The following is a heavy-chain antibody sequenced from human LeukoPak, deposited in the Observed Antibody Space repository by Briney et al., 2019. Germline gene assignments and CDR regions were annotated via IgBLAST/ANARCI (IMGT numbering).Heavy chain of an antibody. J-gene: IGHJ5*02. CDR1: GYSFTSYW. V-gene: IGHV5-51*01. D-gene: IGHD1-7*01. Sequence: GESLKISCKGSGYSFTSYWIGWVRQMPGKGLEWMGIIYPGDSDTRYSPSFQGQVTISADKSISTAYLQWSSLKASDTAMYYCARPVTLRTGTRYLNPWGQGTLVTVSS. CDR3: ARPVTLRTGTRYLNP. CDR2: IYPGDSDT.